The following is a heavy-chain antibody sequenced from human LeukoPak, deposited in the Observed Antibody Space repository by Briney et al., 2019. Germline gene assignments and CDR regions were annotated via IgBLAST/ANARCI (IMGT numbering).Heavy chain of an antibody. CDR3: ASSSRSATMVRAWSYNWFDP. CDR1: GGTFSSYA. D-gene: IGHD3-10*01. J-gene: IGHJ5*02. Sequence: SVKVSCKASGGTFSSYAISWVRQAPGQGLEWMGRIIPIFGTANYAQKFQGRVTITTDESTSTAYMELSSLRSENTAVYYCASSSRSATMVRAWSYNWFDPWGQGTLVTVSS. V-gene: IGHV1-69*05. CDR2: IIPIFGTA.